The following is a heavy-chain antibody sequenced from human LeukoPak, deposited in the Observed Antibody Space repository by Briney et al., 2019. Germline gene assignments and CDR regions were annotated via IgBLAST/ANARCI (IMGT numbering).Heavy chain of an antibody. Sequence: SETLSLTRGVSGGSISSYYWSWIRQPPGKGLEWIGYIYYSGSTNYNPSLKSRVTISVDTSKNQFSLKLSSVTAADTAVYYCARGTYTGYSSSWYQVPQPLFDYWGQGTLVTVSS. D-gene: IGHD6-13*01. J-gene: IGHJ4*02. CDR2: IYYSGST. CDR1: GGSISSYY. V-gene: IGHV4-59*01. CDR3: ARGTYTGYSSSWYQVPQPLFDY.